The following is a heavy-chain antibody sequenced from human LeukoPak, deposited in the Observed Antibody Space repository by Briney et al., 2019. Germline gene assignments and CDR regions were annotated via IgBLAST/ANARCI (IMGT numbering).Heavy chain of an antibody. CDR2: ISGSGGST. CDR3: AKAPMDILTGLDY. CDR1: GFTFSSYG. Sequence: GGSLRLSCAASGFTFSSYGMSWVRQAPGKGLEWVSAISGSGGSTYYADSVKGRFTISRDNSKNTLYLQMNSLRAEDTAVYYCAKAPMDILTGLDYWGQGTLVTVSS. V-gene: IGHV3-23*01. D-gene: IGHD3-9*01. J-gene: IGHJ4*02.